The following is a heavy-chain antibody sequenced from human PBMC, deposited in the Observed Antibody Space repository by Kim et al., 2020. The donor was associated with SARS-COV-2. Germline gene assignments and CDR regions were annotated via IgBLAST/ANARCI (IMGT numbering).Heavy chain of an antibody. J-gene: IGHJ4*02. Sequence: ASVKVSCKASGYTFTSYGISWVRQAPGQGLEWMGWISAYNGNTNYAQKLQGRVTMTTDTSTSTAYMELRSLRSDDTAVYYCARDKSPTLWFGESRPFDYWGQGTLVTVSS. CDR1: GYTFTSYG. V-gene: IGHV1-18*04. CDR3: ARDKSPTLWFGESRPFDY. CDR2: ISAYNGNT. D-gene: IGHD3-10*01.